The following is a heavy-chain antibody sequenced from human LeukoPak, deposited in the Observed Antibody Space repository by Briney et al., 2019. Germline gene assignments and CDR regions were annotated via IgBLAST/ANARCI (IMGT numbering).Heavy chain of an antibody. J-gene: IGHJ4*02. D-gene: IGHD2-2*01. CDR3: AKDLGYCSSTSCYLGQFDY. CDR2: ISGSGGST. Sequence: GGSLRLSCAASGFTFSSYAMSWVRQAPGKGLEWVSAISGSGGSTYYADSVKGRFTISRDNSKNTLYLQMNSLRAEDTAVYYCAKDLGYCSSTSCYLGQFDYWGQGTLVTVSS. CDR1: GFTFSSYA. V-gene: IGHV3-23*01.